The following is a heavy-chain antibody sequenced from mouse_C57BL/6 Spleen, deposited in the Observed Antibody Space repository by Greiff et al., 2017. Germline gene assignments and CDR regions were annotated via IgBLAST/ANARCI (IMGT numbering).Heavy chain of an antibody. V-gene: IGHV3-6*01. D-gene: IGHD2-3*01. CDR2: ISYDGSN. Sequence: EVQLQESGPGLVKPSQSLSLTCSVTGYSITSGYYWNWIRQFPGNKLEWMGYISYDGSNNYNPSLKNRISITRDTSKNQFFLKLNSVTTEDTATYYCASYDGYPWFAYWGQGTLVTVSA. CDR3: ASYDGYPWFAY. CDR1: GYSITSGYY. J-gene: IGHJ3*01.